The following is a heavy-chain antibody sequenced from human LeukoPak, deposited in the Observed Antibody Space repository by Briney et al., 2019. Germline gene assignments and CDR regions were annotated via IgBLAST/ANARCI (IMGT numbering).Heavy chain of an antibody. V-gene: IGHV3-30*18. J-gene: IGHJ4*02. CDR1: GFTFSSYG. Sequence: PGGSLRLSCAASGFTFSSYGMHWVRQAPGKGLEWVAVISYDGSNKYYADSVKGRFTISRDDSKNTLYLQMNSLRAEDTAVYYCAKDLHRTGDYWGQGTLVTVSS. D-gene: IGHD7-27*01. CDR3: AKDLHRTGDY. CDR2: ISYDGSNK.